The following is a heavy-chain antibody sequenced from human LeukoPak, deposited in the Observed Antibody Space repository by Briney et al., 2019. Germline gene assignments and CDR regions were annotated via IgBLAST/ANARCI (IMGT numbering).Heavy chain of an antibody. J-gene: IGHJ4*02. CDR3: ARDNRRYGDYGYFDS. D-gene: IGHD4-17*01. Sequence: GGSLRLSCAPSGFTVRSNYMNWVRRAPGKGLEWVSVIYDGGSTYYADSVKGRFTMSRDNSKSTLYLQMNSLRAEDTAVYYCARDNRRYGDYGYFDSWGQGALVTVSS. V-gene: IGHV3-66*01. CDR2: IYDGGST. CDR1: GFTVRSNY.